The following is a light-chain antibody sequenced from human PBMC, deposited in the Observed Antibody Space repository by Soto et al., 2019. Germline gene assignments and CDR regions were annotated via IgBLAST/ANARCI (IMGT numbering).Light chain of an antibody. CDR3: SAYTVSRTYV. CDR2: NVY. V-gene: IGLV2-14*03. J-gene: IGLJ1*01. Sequence: QSVLTQPASVSGSPGQSITISCTGPSRDIGAYHFVSWHQQHPGKAPKLLIYNVYDRPSGISSRFSGSKSGNTASLTISGLQGEDEADYYCSAYTVSRTYVFGTGTKLTVL. CDR1: SRDIGAYHF.